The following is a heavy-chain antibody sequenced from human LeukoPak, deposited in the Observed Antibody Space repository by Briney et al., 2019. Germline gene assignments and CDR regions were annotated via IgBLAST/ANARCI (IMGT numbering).Heavy chain of an antibody. CDR2: IWYDGSNK. J-gene: IGHJ4*02. CDR3: ASGNRFSLDY. D-gene: IGHD3-3*01. CDR1: GFTFSSYG. V-gene: IGHV3-33*01. Sequence: GGSLRLSCAASGFTFSSYGMHWVRQAPGKGLEWVTVIWYDGSNKYYADSVKGRFTISRDNSKNTLYLQMNSLRAEDTAVYYCASGNRFSLDYWGQGTLVTVSS.